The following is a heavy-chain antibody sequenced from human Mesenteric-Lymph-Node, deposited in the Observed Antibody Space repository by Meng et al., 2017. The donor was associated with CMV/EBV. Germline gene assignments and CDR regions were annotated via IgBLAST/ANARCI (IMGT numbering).Heavy chain of an antibody. CDR3: ATDIVVVPAAVDGRPDYGMDV. CDR1: GFTFSSYT. D-gene: IGHD2-2*01. Sequence: GESLKISCAASGFTFSSYTMSWVRQAPGKGLEWVSAISGSGGSTYYADSVKGRFTISRDNSKNTLYLQMNSLRAEDTAVYYCATDIVVVPAAVDGRPDYGMDVWGQGTTVTVSS. J-gene: IGHJ6*02. V-gene: IGHV3-23*01. CDR2: ISGSGGST.